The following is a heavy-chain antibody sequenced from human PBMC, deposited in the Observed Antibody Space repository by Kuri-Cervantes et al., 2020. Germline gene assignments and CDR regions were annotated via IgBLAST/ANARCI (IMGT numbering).Heavy chain of an antibody. J-gene: IGHJ1*01. Sequence: GESLRLSCKGSGYSFTSYWIGWVRQMPGKGLEWMGIIYPGDSDTRYSPSFQGQVTISADKSISTAYLQWSSLKASDTAMYYCARGGTYCGGDCYSEYFQHWGQGTLVTVSS. V-gene: IGHV5-51*01. D-gene: IGHD2-21*01. CDR3: ARGGTYCGGDCYSEYFQH. CDR2: IYPGDSDT. CDR1: GYSFTSYW.